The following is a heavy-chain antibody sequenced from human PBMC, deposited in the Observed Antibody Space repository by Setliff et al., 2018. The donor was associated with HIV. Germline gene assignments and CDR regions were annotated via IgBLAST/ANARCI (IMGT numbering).Heavy chain of an antibody. V-gene: IGHV3-30*02. D-gene: IGHD6-19*01. CDR3: ARARYSSGCYVSFDY. J-gene: IGHJ4*02. Sequence: PGGSLRLSCAASGFTFSRSGMHWVRQAPGKGLEWVAFLLYDGRNIYYADSVKGRFTISRDNSKNTLYLQMNSLRSEDTAVYYCARARYSSGCYVSFDYWGQGTLVTVSS. CDR1: GFTFSRSG. CDR2: LLYDGRNI.